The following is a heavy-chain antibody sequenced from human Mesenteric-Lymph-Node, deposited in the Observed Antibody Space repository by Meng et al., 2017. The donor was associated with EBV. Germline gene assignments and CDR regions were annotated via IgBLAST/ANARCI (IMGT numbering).Heavy chain of an antibody. D-gene: IGHD3-16*01. CDR3: ARKDLGPFDI. V-gene: IGHV4-4*02. CDR2: IYHSGNT. J-gene: IGHJ3*02. Sequence: QGTLPGSGPGLGDPSGTLSLTCAVSGGSINSYNWWTWVRQPPGKGLEWIGEIYHSGNTNYNPSLNSRVTISVDKSKNQFSLKVTSVTAADTAVYYCARKDLGPFDIWGQGTMVTVSS. CDR1: GGSINSYNW.